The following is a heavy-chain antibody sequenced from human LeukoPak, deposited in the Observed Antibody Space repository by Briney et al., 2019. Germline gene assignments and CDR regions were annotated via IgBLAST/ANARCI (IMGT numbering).Heavy chain of an antibody. CDR1: GFSFSSYN. D-gene: IGHD2-21*01. CDR2: MGNDGVTE. V-gene: IGHV3-30*02. J-gene: IGHJ4*02. Sequence: GGSLRLSCAASGFSFSSYNMHWARQAPGKGLEWLAFMGNDGVTEFYPDSVRGRFTVSRDTSKNTLYLQMVSLRPEDTAVYYCARDHMRAFDHWGQGTLVTVSS. CDR3: ARDHMRAFDH.